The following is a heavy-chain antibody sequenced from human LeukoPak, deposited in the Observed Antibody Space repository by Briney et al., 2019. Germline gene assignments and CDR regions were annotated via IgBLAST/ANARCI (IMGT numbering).Heavy chain of an antibody. J-gene: IGHJ5*02. CDR1: GGSISSGGYY. V-gene: IGHV4-31*03. Sequence: SETLSLTCTVSGGSISSGGYYWSWIRQHPGKGLEWIGYIYYSGSTYYNPSLKSRVTISVDTSKNQFSLKLSSVTAADTAVYYCARALRLYCSSTSCSPFDPWGQGTLVTVSS. CDR3: ARALRLYCSSTSCSPFDP. CDR2: IYYSGST. D-gene: IGHD2-2*01.